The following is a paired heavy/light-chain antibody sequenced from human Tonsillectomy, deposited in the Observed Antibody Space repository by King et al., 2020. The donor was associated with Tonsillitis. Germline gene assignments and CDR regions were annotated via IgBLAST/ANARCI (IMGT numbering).Light chain of an antibody. CDR1: QSINNW. CDR3: QQYNTYWT. CDR2: KTS. J-gene: IGKJ1*01. V-gene: IGKV1-5*03. Sequence: DIQMTQSPSTLSASVGDRLTISCRASQSINNWLAWYQQKPGKAPKLLIYKTSSLDSGVPSRFSGSGSGTEFTLAISSLQPDDFATYYCQQYNTYWTFGQGTKVEIK.
Heavy chain of an antibody. CDR2: ISNDGNNK. CDR3: AREGLATYLRVFDV. V-gene: IGHV3-30-3*01. J-gene: IGHJ3*01. Sequence: QVKMVESGGGVVQPGRSLRLSCAASGFTFSTYAMDWVRQAPGKGLEWVAFISNDGNNKNYADSVKGRFTISRDKSKNTLYLQMNSLRAEDTAVYYCAREGLATYLRVFDVWGQGTMVAVSP. CDR1: GFTFSTYA. D-gene: IGHD3-10*01.